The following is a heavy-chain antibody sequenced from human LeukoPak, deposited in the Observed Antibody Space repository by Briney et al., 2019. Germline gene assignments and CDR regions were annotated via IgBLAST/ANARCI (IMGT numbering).Heavy chain of an antibody. J-gene: IGHJ4*02. CDR1: GYTLTELS. D-gene: IGHD6-19*01. V-gene: IGHV1-24*01. Sequence: AASVNVSCKVSGYTLTELSMHWVRQAPGKGLEWMGGFDPEDGETIYAQKFQGRVTMTEDTSTDTAYMELSSLRSEDTAVYYCATVAVAGTSWVYFDYWGQGTLVTVSS. CDR3: ATVAVAGTSWVYFDY. CDR2: FDPEDGET.